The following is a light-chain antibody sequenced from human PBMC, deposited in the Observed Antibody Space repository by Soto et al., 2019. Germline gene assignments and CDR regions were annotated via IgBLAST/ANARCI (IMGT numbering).Light chain of an antibody. CDR3: QQRINWPLT. V-gene: IGKV3-11*01. Sequence: EIVLTQSPATLSLSPGERATLSCRASQSVSSYLAWYQQKPGQAPMLLIYDASNRATGIPARFSGRGSGTDFPLTIISLKPQDFAVYYCQQRINWPLTFGGGTKVAIK. CDR1: QSVSSY. CDR2: DAS. J-gene: IGKJ4*01.